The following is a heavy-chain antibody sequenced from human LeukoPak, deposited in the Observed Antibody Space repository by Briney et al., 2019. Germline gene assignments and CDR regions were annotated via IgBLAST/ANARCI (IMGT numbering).Heavy chain of an antibody. D-gene: IGHD3-10*01. CDR1: GGSFSGYY. CDR2: INHSGST. CDR3: ARDQDYYGSGSYGPDH. Sequence: SETLSLTCAVYGGSFSGYYWSWIHQPPGKGLEWIGEINHSGSTNYNPSLKSRVTISVDTSKNQFSLKLSSVTAADTAVYYRARDQDYYGSGSYGPDHWGQGILVTVSS. V-gene: IGHV4-34*01. J-gene: IGHJ5*02.